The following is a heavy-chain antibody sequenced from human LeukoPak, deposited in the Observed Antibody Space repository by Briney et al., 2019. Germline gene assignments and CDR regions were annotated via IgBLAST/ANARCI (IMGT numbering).Heavy chain of an antibody. D-gene: IGHD2-21*02. Sequence: GGSLRLSCAASGFTFSSYGMHWVRQAPGKGLEWVAVISYDGSNKYYADSVKGRFTISRDNSKNTLYLQMNSLRAEDTAVYYCAKDLFVVVTAIFDYWGQGTLVTVSS. CDR1: GFTFSSYG. CDR3: AKDLFVVVTAIFDY. CDR2: ISYDGSNK. J-gene: IGHJ4*02. V-gene: IGHV3-30*18.